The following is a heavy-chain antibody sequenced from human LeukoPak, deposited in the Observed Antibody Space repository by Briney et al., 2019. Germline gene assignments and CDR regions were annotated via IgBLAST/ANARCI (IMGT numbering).Heavy chain of an antibody. V-gene: IGHV1-2*02. D-gene: IGHD2-15*01. Sequence: GASVKVSCKASGYTFTGYYMHWVRQAPGQGLEGMGLINPNSGGTNYAQKFQGRVTMTRDTSIDTAFMELSSLTSDDTALYYCARDAYSGFDVSYYSDYWGQGTLVTVSS. CDR3: ARDAYSGFDVSYYSDY. CDR1: GYTFTGYY. J-gene: IGHJ4*02. CDR2: INPNSGGT.